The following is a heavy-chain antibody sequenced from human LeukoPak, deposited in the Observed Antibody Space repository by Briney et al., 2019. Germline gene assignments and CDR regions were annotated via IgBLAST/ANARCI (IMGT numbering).Heavy chain of an antibody. Sequence: GGSLRLSCAASGFTFSSYSMNWVRQAPGKGLEWVSSISSSSSYIYYADSVKGRFTISTDNAKNSLYLQMNSLRAEDTAVYYCARDSLDGYRNWGQGTLVTVSS. CDR3: ARDSLDGYRN. D-gene: IGHD5-24*01. J-gene: IGHJ4*02. CDR1: GFTFSSYS. CDR2: ISSSSSYI. V-gene: IGHV3-21*01.